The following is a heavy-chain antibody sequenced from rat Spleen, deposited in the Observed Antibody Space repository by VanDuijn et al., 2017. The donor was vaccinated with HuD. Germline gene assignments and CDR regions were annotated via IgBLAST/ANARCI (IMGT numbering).Heavy chain of an antibody. CDR2: ICWDESK. Sequence: QVTLKESGPGILQPSQTLSLTCSFSGFSLNPSGICVSWIRQPSGTGLEWLATICWDESKGYNPSLKNRLTISKDTSDNQVFLKIISVDTADTAIYFCARGVITTGSYDYWGQGVMVTVSS. J-gene: IGHJ2*01. V-gene: IGHV8-17*01. D-gene: IGHD1-1*01. CDR1: GFSLNPSGIC. CDR3: ARGVITTGSYDY.